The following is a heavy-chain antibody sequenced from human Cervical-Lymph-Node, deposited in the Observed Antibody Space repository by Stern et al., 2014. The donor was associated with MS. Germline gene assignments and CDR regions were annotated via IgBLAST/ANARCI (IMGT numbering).Heavy chain of an antibody. CDR2: INPSGGST. V-gene: IGHV1-46*01. J-gene: IGHJ4*02. Sequence: VKLVESGAEVKKTGASVKVSCQTSGYTFTDYYLHWVRQAPGQGLEWMGIINPSGGSTSYAQQFQGRVTLTRDTSTGTVYMELSSLRSEDTAVYYCALMTTVTRGFDYWGQGTLVTVSS. CDR3: ALMTTVTRGFDY. D-gene: IGHD4-17*01. CDR1: GYTFTDYY.